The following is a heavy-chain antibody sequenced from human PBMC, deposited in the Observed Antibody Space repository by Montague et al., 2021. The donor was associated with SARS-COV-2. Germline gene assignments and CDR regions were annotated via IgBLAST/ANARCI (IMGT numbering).Heavy chain of an antibody. J-gene: IGHJ3*02. CDR1: GGSISSTSYY. Sequence: SETLSLTCTVSGGSISSTSYYWGWIRQPPGKGLEWIRSISYSGSTYYKSSLKSRVTISVDTSKNQFSLRLSSVTAADTAVYYCVGHISVSGNAFDIWGQGTMVTVSS. CDR2: ISYSGST. CDR3: VGHISVSGNAFDI. V-gene: IGHV4-39*01. D-gene: IGHD3-10*01.